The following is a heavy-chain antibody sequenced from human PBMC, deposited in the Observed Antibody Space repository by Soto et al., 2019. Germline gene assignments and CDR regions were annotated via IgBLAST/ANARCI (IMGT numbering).Heavy chain of an antibody. CDR1: GFTFSSYG. CDR2: IWYDGSNK. V-gene: IGHV3-33*01. CDR3: ARDFPSSYGDPWG. J-gene: IGHJ4*02. Sequence: GGSLRLSCAASGFTFSSYGMHWVRQAPGKGLEWVAVIWYDGSNKYYADSVKGRFTISRDNSKNTLYLQMNSLRAEDTAVYYCARDFPSSYGDPWGWGQGTLVTVSS. D-gene: IGHD4-17*01.